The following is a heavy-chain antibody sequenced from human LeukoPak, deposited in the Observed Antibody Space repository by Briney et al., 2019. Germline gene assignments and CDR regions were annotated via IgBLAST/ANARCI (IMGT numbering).Heavy chain of an antibody. CDR2: IYSGGST. Sequence: PGGSLSLSCAASGFTVSTNYMSWVRQAPGKRLEWVSLIYSGGSTYYSDSVKGRFTISRDISQNTLYLQMNSLRAEDTAVYYCARDLGFSAYATVRGYAVDIWGQGTMVTVSS. V-gene: IGHV3-66*01. D-gene: IGHD2-2*01. CDR1: GFTVSTNY. CDR3: ARDLGFSAYATVRGYAVDI. J-gene: IGHJ3*02.